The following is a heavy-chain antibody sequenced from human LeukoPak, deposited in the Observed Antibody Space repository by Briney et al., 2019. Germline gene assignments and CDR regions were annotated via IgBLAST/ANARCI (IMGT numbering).Heavy chain of an antibody. Sequence: ASGKVSCKASGYTFTSYAMNWVRQAPGQGLEWRGWINTNTGKPTYAQGFTGRFVFSLDSSVSTAYLQINSLNAEGTAVYYCARAASLDYWGQGTLVTVSS. CDR2: INTNTGKP. V-gene: IGHV7-4-1*02. J-gene: IGHJ4*02. D-gene: IGHD2-2*01. CDR1: GYTFTSYA. CDR3: ARAASLDY.